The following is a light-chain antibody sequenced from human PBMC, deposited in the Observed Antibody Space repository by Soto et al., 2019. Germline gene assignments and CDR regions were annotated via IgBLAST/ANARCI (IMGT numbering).Light chain of an antibody. J-gene: IGLJ1*01. CDR3: CSYAGGSNV. CDR1: SSDVGSYEF. V-gene: IGLV2-23*03. CDR2: EGS. Sequence: QSVLTQPASVSESPGQSITISCTGTSSDVGSYEFVSWYQQYPGKAPKLMIYEGSERPSGVSDRFSGSKSGNTASLTISGLQAEDEADYFCCSYAGGSNVFGAGTKLTVL.